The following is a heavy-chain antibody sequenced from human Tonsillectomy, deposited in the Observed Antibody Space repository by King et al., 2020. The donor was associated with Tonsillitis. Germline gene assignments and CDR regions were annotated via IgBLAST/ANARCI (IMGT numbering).Heavy chain of an antibody. Sequence: VTLKESGPALVKPTQTLTLTCTFSGFSLSTDEMRVIWVRHPPGNALEWLARIVWDDEKFYSTSLKTRPTISMDTSKNQVVLRMTNMDPGDTATYYCTRSQAGSNWFDPWGRGTLVTVSS. CDR3: TRSQAGSNWFDP. V-gene: IGHV2-70*04. CDR1: GFSLSTDEMR. CDR2: IVWDDEK. J-gene: IGHJ5*02.